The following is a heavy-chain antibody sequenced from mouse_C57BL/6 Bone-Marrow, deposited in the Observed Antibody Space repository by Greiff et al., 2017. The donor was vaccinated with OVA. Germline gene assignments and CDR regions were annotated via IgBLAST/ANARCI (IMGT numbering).Heavy chain of an antibody. CDR1: GYTFTSYW. Sequence: VQLKQSGTVLARPGASVKMSCKTSGYTFTSYWMHWVKQRPGQGLEWIGAIYPGNSDTSYNQKFKGKAKLTAVTSASTAYMELSSLTNEDSAVYFCARRDDGYYLAWFAYWGQGTLVTVSA. V-gene: IGHV1-5*01. CDR3: ARRDDGYYLAWFAY. J-gene: IGHJ3*01. CDR2: IYPGNSDT. D-gene: IGHD2-3*01.